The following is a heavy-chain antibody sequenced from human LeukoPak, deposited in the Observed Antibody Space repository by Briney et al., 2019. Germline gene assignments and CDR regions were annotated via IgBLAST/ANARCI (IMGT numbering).Heavy chain of an antibody. CDR1: GYSFTSYW. CDR3: ARGTPVVVAARNWFDP. CDR2: VYPGDSDT. J-gene: IGHJ5*02. D-gene: IGHD2-15*01. V-gene: IGHV5-51*01. Sequence: GESLKISCKGSGYSFTSYWIGWVRQMPGKGLEWMGIVYPGDSDTRYSPSFQGQVTISADKSISTAYLQWSSLKASDTAMYYCARGTPVVVAARNWFDPWGQGTLVTVSS.